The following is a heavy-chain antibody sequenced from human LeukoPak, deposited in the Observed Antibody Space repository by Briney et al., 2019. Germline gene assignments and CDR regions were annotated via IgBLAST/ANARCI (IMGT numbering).Heavy chain of an antibody. D-gene: IGHD4-11*01. CDR2: MNPNSGNT. Sequence: ASVKVSCQASGYTFTSYDINWVRQATGQGLEWMGWMNPNSGNTGYAQEFQGRVTITRNTSISTAYMELGSLTSEDTAVYYCARGRATVTTHWFDPWGQGTLVTVSS. J-gene: IGHJ5*02. V-gene: IGHV1-8*03. CDR1: GYTFTSYD. CDR3: ARGRATVTTHWFDP.